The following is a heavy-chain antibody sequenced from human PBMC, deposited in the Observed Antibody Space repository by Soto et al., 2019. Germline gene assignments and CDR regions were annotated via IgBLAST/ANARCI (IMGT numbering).Heavy chain of an antibody. J-gene: IGHJ6*02. CDR3: AKGRSYYYYYGVDV. Sequence: GGSLRLSCAASGFTFSSYSMNWVRQAPGKGLEWVSDIIDSGGSTYYADSVKGRFTISRDNSKSTLYLQMNSLRAEDTALYYCAKGRSYYYYYGVDVWGQGNTVTVSS. CDR2: IIDSGGST. CDR1: GFTFSSYS. V-gene: IGHV3-23*01.